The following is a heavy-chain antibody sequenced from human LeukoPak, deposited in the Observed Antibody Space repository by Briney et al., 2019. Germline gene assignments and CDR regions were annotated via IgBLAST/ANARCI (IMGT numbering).Heavy chain of an antibody. CDR3: ARGADYYDSSGYRYHDAFDI. CDR2: IFYSGST. Sequence: PSETLSLTCTVSGGSISTSNYYWGWIRQPPGKGLEWIGNIFYSGSTYYSPSLRSRVTISVDTSKNQFSLKLSSVTAADTAVYYCARGADYYDSSGYRYHDAFDIWGQGTMVTVSS. V-gene: IGHV4-39*07. D-gene: IGHD3-22*01. J-gene: IGHJ3*02. CDR1: GGSISTSNYY.